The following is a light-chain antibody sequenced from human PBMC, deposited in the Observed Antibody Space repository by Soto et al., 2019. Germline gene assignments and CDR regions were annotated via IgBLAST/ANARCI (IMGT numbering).Light chain of an antibody. CDR1: QSFSSW. CDR3: QQYQSYWT. J-gene: IGKJ1*01. CDR2: DAS. Sequence: DIQMTQSPSTLSASVGDRVTITCRASQSFSSWLAWYQQKPGKAPKLVIYDASSLQSGVPSRFSGSGSGTEFTLTISSLQPDDFATYYCQQYQSYWTFGQGTKVGIK. V-gene: IGKV1-5*01.